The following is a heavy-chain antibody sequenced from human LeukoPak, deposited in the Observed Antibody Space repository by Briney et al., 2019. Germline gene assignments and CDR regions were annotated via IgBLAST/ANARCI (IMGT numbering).Heavy chain of an antibody. CDR2: IYYSGST. CDR1: GGSISSSSYY. D-gene: IGHD3-22*01. V-gene: IGHV4-39*07. J-gene: IGHJ5*02. CDR3: ASSITMIVVVIA. Sequence: SETLSLTCTVSGGSISSSSYYWGWIRQPPGKGLEWIGSIYYSGSTYYNPSLKSRVTISVDTSKNQFSLKLSSMTAADTAVYYCASSITMIVVVIAWGQGTLVTVSS.